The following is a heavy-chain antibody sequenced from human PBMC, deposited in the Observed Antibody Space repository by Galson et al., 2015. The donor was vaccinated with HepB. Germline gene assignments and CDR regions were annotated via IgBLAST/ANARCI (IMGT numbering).Heavy chain of an antibody. D-gene: IGHD6-19*01. V-gene: IGHV5-51*03. J-gene: IGHJ4*02. Sequence: GAEVKKPGESLKISCKGSGYSFTSYWIGWVRQMPGKGQEWMGIIYPGDSDTRYSPSFQGQVTISADKSISPAYLQWSSLKASDTAMYYCARGGWAYSSGWYAANIPSPFVYWGQGTLVTVSS. CDR1: GYSFTSYW. CDR2: IYPGDSDT. CDR3: ARGGWAYSSGWYAANIPSPFVY.